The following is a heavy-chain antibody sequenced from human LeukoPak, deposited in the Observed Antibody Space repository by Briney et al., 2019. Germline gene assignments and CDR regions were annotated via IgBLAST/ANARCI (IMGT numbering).Heavy chain of an antibody. V-gene: IGHV7-4-1*02. CDR2: INTNTGNP. CDR3: ASAGYDFWSGWNAFDI. D-gene: IGHD3-3*01. Sequence: ASVKVSCNASGYTFTSYAMNWVRQAPGQGLGWMGWINTNTGNPTYAQGFTGRIAFSLDTSVSTAYLQISSLKAEDTAVYYCASAGYDFWSGWNAFDIWGQGTMVTVSS. J-gene: IGHJ3*02. CDR1: GYTFTSYA.